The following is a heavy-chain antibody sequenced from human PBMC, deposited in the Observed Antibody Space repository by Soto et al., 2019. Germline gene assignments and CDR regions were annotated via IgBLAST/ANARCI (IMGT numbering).Heavy chain of an antibody. CDR3: ARDKYGGMLES. CDR1: GGSFSGYY. J-gene: IGHJ4*02. D-gene: IGHD2-15*01. CDR2: VNHSGST. Sequence: PSETLSLTCAVYGGSFSGYYWRLIRQPPGKGLEGLVEVNHSGSTNYNPSLKSRVTISVDTSKNQFSLKLSSVTAADTAIYYCARDKYGGMLESSGPGTMVTVSS. V-gene: IGHV4-34*01.